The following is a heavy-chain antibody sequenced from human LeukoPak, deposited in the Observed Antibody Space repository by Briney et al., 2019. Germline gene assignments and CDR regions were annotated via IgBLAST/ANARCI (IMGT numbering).Heavy chain of an antibody. Sequence: GGSLRLSCAPPGFTFSSYEMNWVRQAPGKGLEWVSYISNGGSTIYYADSVKGRFTISRDNADNSLYLQMNSLRVEDTAVYYCAALSGYNYGFFDYWGQGTLVTVSS. D-gene: IGHD5-18*01. J-gene: IGHJ4*02. CDR3: AALSGYNYGFFDY. CDR1: GFTFSSYE. CDR2: ISNGGSTI. V-gene: IGHV3-48*03.